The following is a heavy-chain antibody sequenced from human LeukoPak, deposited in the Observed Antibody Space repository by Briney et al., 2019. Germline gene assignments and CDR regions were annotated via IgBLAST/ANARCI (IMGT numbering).Heavy chain of an antibody. Sequence: PSETLSLTCSVSGYSISSGYYWGWIRQPPGKGLEWIGSIYHSGSTYYNPSLKSRVTISVDTSKNQFSLKLSSVTAADTAVYYCARVVPGYYDSSGYYPEYFQHWGQGILVTVSS. J-gene: IGHJ1*01. V-gene: IGHV4-38-2*02. D-gene: IGHD3-22*01. CDR3: ARVVPGYYDSSGYYPEYFQH. CDR2: IYHSGST. CDR1: GYSISSGYY.